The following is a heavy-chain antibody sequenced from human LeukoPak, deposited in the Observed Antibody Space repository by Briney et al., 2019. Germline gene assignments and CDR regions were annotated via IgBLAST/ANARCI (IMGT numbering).Heavy chain of an antibody. CDR2: ISAYNGNT. D-gene: IGHD3-3*01. J-gene: IGHJ4*02. CDR1: GYTLTSYG. Sequence: ASVKVSCKASGYTLTSYGISWVRQAPGQGLEWMGWISAYNGNTNYAQKLQGRVTMTTDTSTSTAYMELRSLRSDDTAVYYCARVSYYDFWSGYYNFDYWGQGTLVTVSS. V-gene: IGHV1-18*01. CDR3: ARVSYYDFWSGYYNFDY.